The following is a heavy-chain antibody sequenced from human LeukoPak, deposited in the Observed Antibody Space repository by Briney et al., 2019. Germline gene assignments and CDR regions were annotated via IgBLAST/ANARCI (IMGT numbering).Heavy chain of an antibody. Sequence: GGSLRLSCAASGFTFSSYSMSWVRQAPGKGLEWVANIKEDGSEIYYVDSVKGRFTISRDNAKNSLYLQMNSLRAEDTAVYYCAGAHCSSTSCYGVDYWGQGTLVTVSS. CDR3: AGAHCSSTSCYGVDY. J-gene: IGHJ4*02. CDR1: GFTFSSYS. V-gene: IGHV3-7*04. D-gene: IGHD2-2*01. CDR2: IKEDGSEI.